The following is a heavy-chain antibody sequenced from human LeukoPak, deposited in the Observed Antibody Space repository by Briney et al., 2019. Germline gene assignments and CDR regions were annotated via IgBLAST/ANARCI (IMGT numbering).Heavy chain of an antibody. CDR3: TIIAVAGSLDY. CDR2: INPNSGGT. V-gene: IGHV1-2*06. Sequence: GASVKVSCKASGYTFTGYYMHGVRQAPGQGLEWMGRINPNSGGTNYAQKFQGRVTMTRDTSISTAYMELSRLRSDDTAVYYCTIIAVAGSLDYWGQGTLVTVSS. D-gene: IGHD6-19*01. CDR1: GYTFTGYY. J-gene: IGHJ4*02.